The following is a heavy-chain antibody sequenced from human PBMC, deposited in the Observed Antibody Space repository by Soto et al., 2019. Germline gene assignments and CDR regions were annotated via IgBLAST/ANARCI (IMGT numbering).Heavy chain of an antibody. D-gene: IGHD1-26*01. CDR3: SILEGA. J-gene: IGHJ4*02. CDR1: GVTFSDHY. CDR2: SRNKAKSYST. Sequence: EVQLLESGGGLVQPGGSLTLSCAVSGVTFSDHYMEWVRQAPGKGLEWVARSRNKAKSYSTDFAASVKGRFTISRDESKNSLYLQMDSLKTEDTAVYYCSILEGAWGQGTLGTVSS. V-gene: IGHV3-72*01.